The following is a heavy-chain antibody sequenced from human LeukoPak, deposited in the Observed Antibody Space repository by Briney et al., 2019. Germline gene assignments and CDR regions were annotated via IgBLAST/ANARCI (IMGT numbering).Heavy chain of an antibody. V-gene: IGHV3-7*01. CDR1: GFTFNSYW. J-gene: IGHJ4*02. CDR2: IKQDGSEK. D-gene: IGHD4-17*01. CDR3: ARDVDGDFTSCFDY. Sequence: GVSLRLSCAASGFTFNSYWMSWVRQAPAKGLEGVANIKQDGSEKYCVDSVKGRFTISRDNAKNSLYLQMKSLRSEDTAVYYCARDVDGDFTSCFDYWGQGTLVTVSS.